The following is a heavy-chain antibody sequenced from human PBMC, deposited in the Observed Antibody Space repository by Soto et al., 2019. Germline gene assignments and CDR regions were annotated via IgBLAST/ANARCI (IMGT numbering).Heavy chain of an antibody. Sequence: SVKVSCKASGGTFSSYAISWVRQAPGQGLEWMGGIIPIFGTANYAQKFQGRVTITADESTSTAYMELSRLRSEDTAVYYCARANDSWRGYYGYYYGMDVWGQRTTVTVS. D-gene: IGHD3-3*01. CDR1: GGTFSSYA. V-gene: IGHV1-69*13. CDR2: IIPIFGTA. J-gene: IGHJ6*02. CDR3: ARANDSWRGYYGYYYGMDV.